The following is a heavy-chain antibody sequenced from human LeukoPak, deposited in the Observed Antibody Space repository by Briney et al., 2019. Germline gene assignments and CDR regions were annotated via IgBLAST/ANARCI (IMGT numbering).Heavy chain of an antibody. Sequence: PSETLSLTCIVSGGSISSYYWSWIRQPPGKGLEGIGYIYYTGSTNYNPSLKSRVTISVDTSKNQFSLKLSSVTAADMAVYYCARDAYSSSEVDWFDPWGQGTLVTVSS. CDR1: GGSISSYY. D-gene: IGHD6-13*01. V-gene: IGHV4-59*01. CDR2: IYYTGST. J-gene: IGHJ5*02. CDR3: ARDAYSSSEVDWFDP.